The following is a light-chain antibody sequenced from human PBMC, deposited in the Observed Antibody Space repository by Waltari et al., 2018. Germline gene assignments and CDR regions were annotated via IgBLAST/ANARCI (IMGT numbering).Light chain of an antibody. J-gene: IGLJ3*02. CDR3: GTWDNSLGAGV. CDR1: SSNIGINF. Sequence: QSVLTQPPSVSAAPGQKVTISCSGSSSNIGINFVSWYQHLPGTAPKLLIYYNDQRPPGIPDRFAGSKSGTSATLGITGLQTGDEADYYCGTWDNSLGAGVIGGGTKLTVL. V-gene: IGLV1-51*01. CDR2: YND.